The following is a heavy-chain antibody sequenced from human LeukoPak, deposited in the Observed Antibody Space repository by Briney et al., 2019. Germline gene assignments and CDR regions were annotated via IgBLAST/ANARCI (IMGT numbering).Heavy chain of an antibody. V-gene: IGHV3-74*01. Sequence: GGSLRLSCAASGFTFSSYWMHWVRQAPGKGLVWVSRINSDGSSTSYADSVKGRFTISRDNAKNTLYLQMNSLRAEDTAVYYCARVSIAARYFDYWGQGTLVTVSS. CDR3: ARVSIAARYFDY. CDR2: INSDGSST. J-gene: IGHJ4*02. CDR1: GFTFSSYW. D-gene: IGHD6-6*01.